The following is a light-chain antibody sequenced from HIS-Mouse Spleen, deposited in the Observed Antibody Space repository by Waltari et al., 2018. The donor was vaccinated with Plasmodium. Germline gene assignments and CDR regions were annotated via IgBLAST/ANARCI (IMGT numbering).Light chain of an antibody. Sequence: SSELTQDPAVSVALGQTVRITCQGDSLRSYYASWYQQKPGQAPVLVSYGKNNRPSGIPDQFSGSRSGNTASLTITGAQAEDEADYYCNSRDSSGNQLVFGGGTKLTVL. V-gene: IGLV3-19*01. CDR2: GKN. CDR1: SLRSYY. J-gene: IGLJ3*02. CDR3: NSRDSSGNQLV.